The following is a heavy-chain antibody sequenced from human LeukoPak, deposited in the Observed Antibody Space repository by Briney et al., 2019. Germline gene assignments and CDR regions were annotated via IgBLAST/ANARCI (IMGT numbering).Heavy chain of an antibody. J-gene: IGHJ5*02. CDR1: GGSISSYY. V-gene: IGHV4-59*05. Sequence: KPSETLSLTCTVSGGSISSYYWSWIRQPPGKGLEWIGSIYYGGSTYYNPSLKSRVTISVDTSKNQFSLKLSSVTAADTAVYYCAIGTTRPYDWFDPWGQGTLVTVSS. CDR2: IYYGGST. D-gene: IGHD1-1*01. CDR3: AIGTTRPYDWFDP.